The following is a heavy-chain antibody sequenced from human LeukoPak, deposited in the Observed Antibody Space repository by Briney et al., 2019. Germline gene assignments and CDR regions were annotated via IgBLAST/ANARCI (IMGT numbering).Heavy chain of an antibody. V-gene: IGHV4-34*01. J-gene: IGHJ6*02. CDR1: GGSFSDYF. CDR3: ARGRIAKILVVHSFYYGMDV. D-gene: IGHD3-22*01. CDR2: INDYTGNT. Sequence: KTSETLSLTCDVFGGSFSDYFWTWIRQSPGKGLEWIGEINDYTGNTNYNPSLNSRVSISLEKSKNQFSLELRSVTAADTAVYYCARGRIAKILVVHSFYYGMDVWGQGTTVTVSS.